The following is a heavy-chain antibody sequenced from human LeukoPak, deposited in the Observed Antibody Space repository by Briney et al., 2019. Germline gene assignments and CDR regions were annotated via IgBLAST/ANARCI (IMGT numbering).Heavy chain of an antibody. CDR3: ARDLAYSRLDY. Sequence: GGSLRLSCAASGFSFSSYGMHWVRQAPGKGLEWVAVAWYDGSTKYYQDSVKGRFTISRDNAENSLYLQMNSLRVEDTAFYYCARDLAYSRLDYWGQGMLVTVSS. V-gene: IGHV3-33*01. J-gene: IGHJ4*02. D-gene: IGHD5-18*01. CDR1: GFSFSSYG. CDR2: AWYDGSTK.